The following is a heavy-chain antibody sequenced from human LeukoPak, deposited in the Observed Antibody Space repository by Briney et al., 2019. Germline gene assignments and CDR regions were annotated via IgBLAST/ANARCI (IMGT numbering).Heavy chain of an antibody. D-gene: IGHD3-22*01. V-gene: IGHV1-24*01. Sequence: ASVKVSCKVSGYTLTELSMHWVRQAPGKGLEWMGGFDPEDGETIYAQKFQGRVTMTEDTSTDTAHMELSSLRSEDTAVYHCATDSVLDYYDSNGYYALVYWGQGTLVTVSS. CDR3: ATDSVLDYYDSNGYYALVY. J-gene: IGHJ4*02. CDR2: FDPEDGET. CDR1: GYTLTELS.